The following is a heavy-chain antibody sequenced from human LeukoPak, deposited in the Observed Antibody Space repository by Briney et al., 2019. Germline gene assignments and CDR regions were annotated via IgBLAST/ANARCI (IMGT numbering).Heavy chain of an antibody. CDR3: ARAIQSIAARRAMDV. Sequence: PSETLSLTCAVYGGSFSGYYWSWIRQPPGKGLEWIGEINHSGSTNYNPSLKSRVTISVDTSKNQFSLKLSSVTAADTAVYYCARAIQSIAARRAMDVWGQGTTVTVSS. J-gene: IGHJ6*02. D-gene: IGHD6-6*01. CDR1: GGSFSGYY. CDR2: INHSGST. V-gene: IGHV4-34*01.